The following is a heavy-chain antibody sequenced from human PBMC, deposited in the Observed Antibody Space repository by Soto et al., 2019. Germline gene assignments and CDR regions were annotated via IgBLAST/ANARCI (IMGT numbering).Heavy chain of an antibody. V-gene: IGHV4-30-2*01. CDR3: ARVPDY. J-gene: IGHJ4*02. Sequence: SETKSLTYTVAGGSIINVGGSWSWIRQPPGKGLEWIGYMYHSGSTYYNPSLKSRVTISIDRSKNQFSLKLSSVSAADTAVYYCARVPDYWGQGILVTVSS. CDR1: GGSIINVGGS. CDR2: MYHSGST.